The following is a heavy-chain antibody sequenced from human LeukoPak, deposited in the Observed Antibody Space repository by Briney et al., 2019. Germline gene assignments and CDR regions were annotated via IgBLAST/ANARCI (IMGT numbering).Heavy chain of an antibody. Sequence: SVKVSCKASGGTFSSYAISWVRQAPGQGLEWMGGIIPIFGTANYAQKFQGRVTITADESTSRAYMELSSLRSEDTAVYYCAREREGKDIVVVPAAIIDGSGSYYAFDIWGQGTMVTVSS. CDR1: GGTFSSYA. CDR2: IIPIFGTA. V-gene: IGHV1-69*13. CDR3: AREREGKDIVVVPAAIIDGSGSYYAFDI. D-gene: IGHD2-2*02. J-gene: IGHJ3*02.